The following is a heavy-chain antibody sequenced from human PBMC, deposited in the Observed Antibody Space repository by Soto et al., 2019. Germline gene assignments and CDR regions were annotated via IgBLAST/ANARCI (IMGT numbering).Heavy chain of an antibody. CDR3: AREVPEYWGAPYYYMDV. CDR1: GFTFSSYS. J-gene: IGHJ6*03. CDR2: IISSSSTI. V-gene: IGHV3-48*01. D-gene: IGHD3-16*01. Sequence: EVQLVESGGGLVQPGGSLRLSCAASGFTFSSYSMNWVRQAPGKGLEWVSYIISSSSTIYYADSVKGRFTISRDNAKNSLYLQMNSPRAEDTAVYYCAREVPEYWGAPYYYMDVWGKGTTVTVSS.